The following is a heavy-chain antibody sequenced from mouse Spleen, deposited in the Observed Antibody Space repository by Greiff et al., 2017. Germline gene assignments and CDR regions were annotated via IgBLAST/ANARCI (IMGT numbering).Heavy chain of an antibody. CDR2: IYPGSGNT. CDR1: GYTFTDYY. CDR3: ARTYDYDHWYFDV. V-gene: IGHV1-76*01. D-gene: IGHD2-4*01. Sequence: QVQLQQSGAELVRPGASVKLSCKASGYTFTDYYINWVKQRPGQGLEWIARIYPGSGNTYYNEKFKGKATLTAEKSSSTAYMQLSSLTSEDSAVYFCARTYDYDHWYFDVWGTGTTVTVSS. J-gene: IGHJ1*03.